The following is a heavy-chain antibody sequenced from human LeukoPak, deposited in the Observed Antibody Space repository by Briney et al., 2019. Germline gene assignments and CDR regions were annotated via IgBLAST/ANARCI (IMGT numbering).Heavy chain of an antibody. D-gene: IGHD5-12*01. CDR1: GGSLSDHF. Sequence: SETLSLTCTVSGGSLSDHFWTWIRQPAGKGLEWIGRIRWGTAYYNPSLEGRVIISLDTSNNQFSLKVTSVTAADTAVYYCARGTERTRISGYYSFDYWGRGILVTVSS. J-gene: IGHJ4*02. CDR3: ARGTERTRISGYYSFDY. V-gene: IGHV4-4*07. CDR2: IRWGTA.